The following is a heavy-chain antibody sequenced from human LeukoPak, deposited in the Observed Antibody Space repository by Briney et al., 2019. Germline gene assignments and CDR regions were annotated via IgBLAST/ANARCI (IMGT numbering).Heavy chain of an antibody. Sequence: SETLSLTCTVSGDSSFSTYYWSWIRQPPGKGLEWVAYINYGGSTNYNPSLKSRLTISVDTSKSQFSLKLTSVTSADTAVYYCARQGTLGIAVAGYDAFDIWGQGTMVTVSS. J-gene: IGHJ3*02. CDR2: INYGGST. CDR3: ARQGTLGIAVAGYDAFDI. CDR1: GDSSFSTYY. D-gene: IGHD6-19*01. V-gene: IGHV4-59*01.